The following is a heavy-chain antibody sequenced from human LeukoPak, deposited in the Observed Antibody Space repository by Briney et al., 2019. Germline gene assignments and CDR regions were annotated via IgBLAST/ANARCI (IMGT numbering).Heavy chain of an antibody. J-gene: IGHJ4*02. CDR2: IYPGDSDT. Sequence: GESLKISCKGSGYSFTSYWIGWVRQMPGKGLEWMGIIYPGDSDTRYSPSFQGQVTISADKSISTAYLQWSSLKASDTAMYYCARLLMGYYDSTGYYGLDYWGQGTLVTVSS. V-gene: IGHV5-51*01. D-gene: IGHD3-22*01. CDR1: GYSFTSYW. CDR3: ARLLMGYYDSTGYYGLDY.